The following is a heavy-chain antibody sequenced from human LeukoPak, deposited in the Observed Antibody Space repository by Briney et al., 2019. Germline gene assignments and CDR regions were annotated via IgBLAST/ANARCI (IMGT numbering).Heavy chain of an antibody. Sequence: ASVKVSCKDCGGTFISYAISWVRQAPGQGLEWMGGIIPIFGTANYAQKFQGRVTITADESTSTAYMELSSLRSEDTAVYYCARDRQWLTDNWFDPWGQGTLVTVSS. CDR2: IIPIFGTA. CDR3: ARDRQWLTDNWFDP. J-gene: IGHJ5*02. V-gene: IGHV1-69*13. D-gene: IGHD6-19*01. CDR1: GGTFISYA.